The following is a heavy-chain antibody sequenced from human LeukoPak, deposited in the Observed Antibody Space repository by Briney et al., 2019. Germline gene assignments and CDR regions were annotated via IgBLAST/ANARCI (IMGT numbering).Heavy chain of an antibody. CDR3: ARDRKGVGGYGPGSYPPYY. J-gene: IGHJ4*02. CDR1: GYTFTSYG. V-gene: IGHV1-18*01. CDR2: ISAYNGNT. D-gene: IGHD3-10*01. Sequence: APVKVSCKASGYTFTSYGISWVRQAPGQGLEWMGWISAYNGNTNYAQKLQGRVTMTTDTSTSTAYMELRSLRSDDTAVYYCARDRKGVGGYGPGSYPPYYWGQGTLVTVSS.